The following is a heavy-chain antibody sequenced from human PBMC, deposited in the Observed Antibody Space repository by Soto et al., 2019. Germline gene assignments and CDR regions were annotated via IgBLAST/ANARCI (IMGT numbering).Heavy chain of an antibody. CDR2: IYHSGST. Sequence: SATLALTSAVSGYSITNGYYWGWIRQPPGEGLGGIGTIYHSGSTYYNPSLKTRVTMSVDTSKNQFSLKLSSVTAADTAVYYCARALYSSGGSWSPVRGMDVWGQGTTVTVSS. CDR1: GYSITNGYY. CDR3: ARALYSSGGSWSPVRGMDV. V-gene: IGHV4-38-2*01. D-gene: IGHD2-15*01. J-gene: IGHJ6*02.